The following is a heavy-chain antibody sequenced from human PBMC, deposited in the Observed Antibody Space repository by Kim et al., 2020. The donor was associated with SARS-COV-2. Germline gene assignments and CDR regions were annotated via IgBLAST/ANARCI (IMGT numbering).Heavy chain of an antibody. CDR1: GGSITNYY. V-gene: IGHV4-59*08. J-gene: IGHJ4*02. CDR2: ISYTGSA. Sequence: SETLSLTCNVSGGSITNYYWSWIRQPPGKGLEWIGYISYTGSANYNPSLQSRVTISLDTSPAQFSLKLTSVTAADTAVYFCARQGNSRNYSFDYWGQGTLVTVST. CDR3: ARQGNSRNYSFDY. D-gene: IGHD1-7*01.